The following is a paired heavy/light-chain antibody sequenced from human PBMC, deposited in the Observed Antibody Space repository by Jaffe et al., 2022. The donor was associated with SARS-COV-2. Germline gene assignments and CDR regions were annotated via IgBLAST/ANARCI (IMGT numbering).Heavy chain of an antibody. CDR3: ARERGGARAMITGSFDY. V-gene: IGHV3-30*04. CDR1: GFTFSTYA. Sequence: QVQLVESGGGVVQPGRSLRLSCAASGFTFSTYAIHWVRQAPGKGLEWVAVISYDGSDKFYADSVKGRFTISRDNSKNTLYLEMNSLRAEDTAVYYCARERGGARAMITGSFDYWGQGTLVTVSS. J-gene: IGHJ4*02. D-gene: IGHD1-20*01. CDR2: ISYDGSDK.
Light chain of an antibody. CDR3: QQSYNIPT. CDR2: AAS. Sequence: DIQMTQSPSSLSASVGDRVTITCRASQTISSYLNWYQLKPGKAPKLLIYAASSLQTGVPSRFGGSGSGTDFTLTISRLQPEDFATYYCQQSYNIPTFGQGTKVEIK. J-gene: IGKJ1*01. CDR1: QTISSY. V-gene: IGKV1-39*01.